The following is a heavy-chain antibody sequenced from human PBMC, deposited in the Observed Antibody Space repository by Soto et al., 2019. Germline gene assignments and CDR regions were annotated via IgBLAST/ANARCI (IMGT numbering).Heavy chain of an antibody. V-gene: IGHV3-30*18. J-gene: IGHJ4*02. CDR3: AKDPRYRGYGSYFDY. CDR2: ISYDGSNK. Sequence: QVQLVESGGGVVQPGRSLRLSCAASGFTFSSYGMHWVRQAPGKGLEWVAVISYDGSNKYYADSVKGRFTISRDNSKNTLYMQMNSLRAENTAVYYCAKDPRYRGYGSYFDYWGQGTLVTVSS. D-gene: IGHD5-12*01. CDR1: GFTFSSYG.